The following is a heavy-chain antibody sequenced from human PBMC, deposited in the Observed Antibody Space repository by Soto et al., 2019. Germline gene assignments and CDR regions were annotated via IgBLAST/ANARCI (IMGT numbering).Heavy chain of an antibody. D-gene: IGHD3-9*01. V-gene: IGHV3-11*01. CDR2: ISSSFVSM. Sequence: PGGSLRLSCAVSGFPFSNYYMSWIRQAPGKGLEWLADISSSFVSMHYADSVKDRFSISRDNANNSLFLQMNSLRADDTAVYYCARVSATGWVVNGREYSDYWGQGALVTVSS. CDR1: GFPFSNYY. J-gene: IGHJ4*02. CDR3: ARVSATGWVVNGREYSDY.